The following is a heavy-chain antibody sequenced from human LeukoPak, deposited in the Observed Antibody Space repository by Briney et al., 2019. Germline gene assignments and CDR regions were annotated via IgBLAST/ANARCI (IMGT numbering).Heavy chain of an antibody. Sequence: KPSETLSLTCTVSGGSISSYYWSWIRQPPGKRQEWIGYICYSGSTNYNPSLKSRVTISVDTSKNQFSLKLSSVTAADTAVYYRAGDLTWGAFDIWGQGTKVTVSS. D-gene: IGHD3-16*01. V-gene: IGHV4-59*01. CDR3: AGDLTWGAFDI. CDR1: GGSISSYY. J-gene: IGHJ3*02. CDR2: ICYSGST.